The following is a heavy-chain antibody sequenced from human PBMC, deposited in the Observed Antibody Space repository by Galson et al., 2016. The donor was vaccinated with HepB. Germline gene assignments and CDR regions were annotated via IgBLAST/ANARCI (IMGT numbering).Heavy chain of an antibody. CDR3: ARAGHSSGWYPFNFWWFDP. V-gene: IGHV3-48*02. Sequence: SLRLSCAASGFTFSSYSMNWVRQAPGKGLEWVSYISSSSTIYYADSVKGRFTISRDNAKNSLYLQMNSLRDEHTAVYYCARAGHSSGWYPFNFWWFDPWGQGTLVTVSS. D-gene: IGHD6-19*01. CDR2: ISSSSTI. J-gene: IGHJ5*02. CDR1: GFTFSSYS.